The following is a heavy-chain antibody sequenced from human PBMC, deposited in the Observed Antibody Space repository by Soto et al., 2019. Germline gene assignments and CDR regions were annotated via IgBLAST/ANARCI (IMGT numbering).Heavy chain of an antibody. CDR1: GGSISGYY. J-gene: IGHJ4*02. CDR2: IYYSGST. Sequence: SETLSLTCTVSGGSISGYYWSWIRQSPGKGLEWIGYIYYSGSTNYNPSLKSRVTISVDTSKNQFSLRLTSVTASDTAMYYCARDHEFDHRGQGALVTVSS. CDR3: ARDHEFDH. V-gene: IGHV4-59*01.